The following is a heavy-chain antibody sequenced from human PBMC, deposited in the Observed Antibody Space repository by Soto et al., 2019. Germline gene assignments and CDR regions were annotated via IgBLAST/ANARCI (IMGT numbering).Heavy chain of an antibody. CDR3: ARSQDLREYSGTHIGDYYYGMDV. D-gene: IGHD1-26*01. CDR2: IWYDGSNK. Sequence: QVQLVESGGGVVQPGRSLRLSCAASGFTFSSYGMHWVRQAPGKGLEWVAVIWYDGSNKYYADSVKGRFTISRDNSKNTLYLQMNRLRAEDTAVYYCARSQDLREYSGTHIGDYYYGMDVWGQGTTVTVSS. CDR1: GFTFSSYG. J-gene: IGHJ6*02. V-gene: IGHV3-33*01.